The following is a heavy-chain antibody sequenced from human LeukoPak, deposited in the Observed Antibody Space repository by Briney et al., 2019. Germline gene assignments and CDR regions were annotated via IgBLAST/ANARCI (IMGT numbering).Heavy chain of an antibody. J-gene: IGHJ4*02. D-gene: IGHD6-19*01. CDR1: GGSISSSSYY. Sequence: SETLSLACTVSGGSISSSSYYWGWIRQPPGKGLEWIGSIYYSGSTYYNPSLKSRVTISVDTSKNQFSLKLSSVTAADTAVYYCARVEQWLGGSFDYWGQGTLVTVSS. V-gene: IGHV4-39*07. CDR2: IYYSGST. CDR3: ARVEQWLGGSFDY.